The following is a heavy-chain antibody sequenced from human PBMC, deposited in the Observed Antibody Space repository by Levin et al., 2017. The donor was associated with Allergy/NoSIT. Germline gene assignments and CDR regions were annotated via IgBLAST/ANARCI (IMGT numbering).Heavy chain of an antibody. J-gene: IGHJ6*02. D-gene: IGHD3-3*01. CDR2: INSDGSST. Sequence: TGGSLRLSCAASGFTFSSYWMHWVRQAPGKGLVWVSRINSDGSSTSYADSVKGRFTISRDNAKNTLYLQMNSLRAEDTAVYYCARDEVYAIFGRGYYYGMDVWGQGTTVTVSS. CDR3: ARDEVYAIFGRGYYYGMDV. V-gene: IGHV3-74*01. CDR1: GFTFSSYW.